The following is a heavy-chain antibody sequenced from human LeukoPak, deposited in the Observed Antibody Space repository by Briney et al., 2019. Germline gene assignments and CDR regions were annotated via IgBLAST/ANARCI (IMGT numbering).Heavy chain of an antibody. Sequence: TGGSLRLSCAASGFTFSSYAMHWVRQAPGKGLEWVAVISYDGSNKYYADSVKGRFTISRDNSKNTLYPQMNSLRAEDTAVYYCARDRSTSRHYYYGMDVWGKGTTVTVSS. D-gene: IGHD2-2*01. CDR1: GFTFSSYA. CDR3: ARDRSTSRHYYYGMDV. CDR2: ISYDGSNK. V-gene: IGHV3-30*04. J-gene: IGHJ6*04.